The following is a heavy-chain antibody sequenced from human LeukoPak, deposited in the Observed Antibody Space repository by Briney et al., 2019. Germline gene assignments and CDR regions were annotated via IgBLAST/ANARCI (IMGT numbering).Heavy chain of an antibody. CDR2: IVVGSGNT. CDR3: AALSSLTYYYGMDV. Sequence: SVKVSCKASGFTFTSSAMQWVRRARGQRLEWIGWIVVGSGNTNYAQKFQERVTITRDMSTSTAYMELSSLRSEDTAVYYCAALSSLTYYYGMDVWGQGTTVTVSS. D-gene: IGHD3-10*01. V-gene: IGHV1-58*02. CDR1: GFTFTSSA. J-gene: IGHJ6*02.